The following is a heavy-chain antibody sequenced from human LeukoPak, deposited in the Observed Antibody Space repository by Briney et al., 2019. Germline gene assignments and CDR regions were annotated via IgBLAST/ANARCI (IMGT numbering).Heavy chain of an antibody. Sequence: PSQTLSLTCTVSGGSISSGSYYWSWIRQPAGKGLEWIGRIYTSGSTNYNPSLKSRVTISVDTSKNQFSLKLSSVTAADTAVYYCARSDPGLPFKRFDPWGQGTLVTVSS. CDR1: GGSISSGSYY. CDR3: ARSDPGLPFKRFDP. J-gene: IGHJ5*02. V-gene: IGHV4-61*02. CDR2: IYTSGST. D-gene: IGHD3-10*01.